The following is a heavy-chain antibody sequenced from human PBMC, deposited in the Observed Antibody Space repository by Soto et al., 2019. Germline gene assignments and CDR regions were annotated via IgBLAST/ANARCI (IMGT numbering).Heavy chain of an antibody. J-gene: IGHJ6*02. V-gene: IGHV3-30-3*01. D-gene: IGHD3-10*01. Sequence: GGSLRLSCAASGFTFSSYAMHWVRQAPGKGLEWVAVISYDGSNKYYADSVKGRFTISRDNSKNTLYLQMNSLRAEDTAVYYCARDRDVLLWFGEKTKPPLTHAQTMDVWGQGTTVTVSS. CDR1: GFTFSSYA. CDR2: ISYDGSNK. CDR3: ARDRDVLLWFGEKTKPPLTHAQTMDV.